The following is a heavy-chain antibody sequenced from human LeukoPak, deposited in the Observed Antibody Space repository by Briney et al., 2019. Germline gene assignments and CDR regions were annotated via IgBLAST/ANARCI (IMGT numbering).Heavy chain of an antibody. CDR3: TRDTPGIAASVSGG. CDR2: IYSGGNT. V-gene: IGHV3-53*01. D-gene: IGHD6-13*01. J-gene: IGHJ4*02. Sequence: GGSLRLSCTASGFSVSHNYMNWVRQAPGQGLEWVALIYSGGNTHYADSVKGRFTISRDNSKNTLYLQMSSLRVEDTAVYYCTRDTPGIAASVSGGWGQGTLVTVSS. CDR1: GFSVSHNY.